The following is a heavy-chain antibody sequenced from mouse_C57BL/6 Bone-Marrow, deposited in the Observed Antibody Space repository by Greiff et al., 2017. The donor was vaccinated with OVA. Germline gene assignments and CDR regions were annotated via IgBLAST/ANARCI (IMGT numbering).Heavy chain of an antibody. V-gene: IGHV3-1*01. CDR1: GYSITSGYD. Sequence: VQLKESGPGMVKPSQSLSLTCTVTGYSITSGYDWHWIRHFPGNKLEWIGYISYSGSTNYNPSLKSRISITHDTSKNHFFLKLNSVTTEDTATYYGARELRFYYFDYWGQGTTLTVSS. CDR3: ARELRFYYFDY. J-gene: IGHJ2*01. CDR2: ISYSGST. D-gene: IGHD1-1*01.